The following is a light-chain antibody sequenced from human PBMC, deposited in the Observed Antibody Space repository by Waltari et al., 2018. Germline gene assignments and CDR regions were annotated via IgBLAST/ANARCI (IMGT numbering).Light chain of an antibody. Sequence: EIVLTQSPDTLSLSPGETATLSCRASQAVTADYLAWYQQKPGQAPRLLIYHASSRATGIPDRFSGSGSGTDFTLTISRLEPEDFAVYYCQQYGSSLRTFGQGTKVEI. CDR2: HAS. CDR1: QAVTADY. CDR3: QQYGSSLRT. V-gene: IGKV3-20*01. J-gene: IGKJ1*01.